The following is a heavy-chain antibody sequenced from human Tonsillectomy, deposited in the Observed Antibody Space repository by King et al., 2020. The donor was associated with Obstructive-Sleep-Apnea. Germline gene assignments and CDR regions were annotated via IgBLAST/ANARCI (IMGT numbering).Heavy chain of an antibody. CDR2: IKQDGSEK. J-gene: IGHJ6*02. V-gene: IGHV3-7*03. CDR1: GFTFSGYW. D-gene: IGHD5-18*01. CDR3: ARDRQLWLRDYYYYYGMDV. Sequence: EEQLVQSGGGLVQPGGSLRLSCAASGFTFSGYWMSWVRQAPGKGLEWVANIKQDGSEKYYVDSVKGRFTISRDNAKNSLYLQMNSLRAEDTAVYYCARDRQLWLRDYYYYYGMDVWGQGTTVTVSS.